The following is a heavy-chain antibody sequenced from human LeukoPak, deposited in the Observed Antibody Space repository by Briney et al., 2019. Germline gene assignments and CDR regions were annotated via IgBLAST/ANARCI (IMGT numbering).Heavy chain of an antibody. CDR1: GYTLSDYY. CDR3: ARVRGNSCDY. D-gene: IGHD6-13*01. CDR2: IRGDTGDT. V-gene: IGHV1-2*02. J-gene: IGHJ4*02. Sequence: ASVTVSCKTSGYTLSDYYMHWARQAPGQGLEWMGWIRGDTGDTDSPQKFQGRVTMTRDTSSNTAYMELSRLTFDDTARYFCARVRGNSCDYWGQGTLVTVSS.